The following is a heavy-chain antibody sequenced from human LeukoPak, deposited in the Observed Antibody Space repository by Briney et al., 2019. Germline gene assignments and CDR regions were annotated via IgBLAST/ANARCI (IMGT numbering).Heavy chain of an antibody. V-gene: IGHV3-30*02. D-gene: IGHD1-26*01. CDR1: GFTFSSYG. CDR2: IRYDGNNK. CDR3: AKAAGGSYSQTSHY. Sequence: GGSLRLSCAASGFTFSSYGVHWVRQAPGKGLEWVAFIRYDGNNKFHADSVRDRFTVSRDNSKNTLCLQMNSLRSEDTAVYYCAKAAGGSYSQTSHYWGQGTLVTVSS. J-gene: IGHJ4*02.